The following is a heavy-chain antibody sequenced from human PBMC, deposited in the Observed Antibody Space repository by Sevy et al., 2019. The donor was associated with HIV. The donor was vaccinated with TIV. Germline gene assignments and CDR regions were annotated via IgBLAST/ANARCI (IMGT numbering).Heavy chain of an antibody. V-gene: IGHV3-21*01. D-gene: IGHD3-22*01. CDR1: GFTFNNYA. CDR2: ISSSSSYI. Sequence: GGSLRLSCAASGFTFNNYAMSWVRQTPGKGLEWVSSISSSSSYIYYADSVKGRFTISRDNAKNSLYLQMNSLRAEDTAVYYCASWDLYDSSGYYGDYWGQGTLVTVSS. CDR3: ASWDLYDSSGYYGDY. J-gene: IGHJ4*02.